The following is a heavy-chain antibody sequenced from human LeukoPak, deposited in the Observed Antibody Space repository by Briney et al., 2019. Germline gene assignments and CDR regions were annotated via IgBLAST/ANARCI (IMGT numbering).Heavy chain of an antibody. CDR2: IYHSGST. V-gene: IGHV4-38-2*01. J-gene: IGHJ6*03. CDR3: ARADCSGGRCHGPYYYYMDV. Sequence: SETLSLTCAVSGYSISTGYYWGWIRQPPGKGLEWIGSIYHSGSTYYNPSLESRVTISADTSKNQFSLKLSSVTAADTAVHYCARADCSGGRCHGPYYYYMDVWGKGTTVTVSS. CDR1: GYSISTGYY. D-gene: IGHD2-15*01.